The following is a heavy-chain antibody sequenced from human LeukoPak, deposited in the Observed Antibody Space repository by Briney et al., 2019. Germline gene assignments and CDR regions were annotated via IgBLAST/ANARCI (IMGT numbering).Heavy chain of an antibody. CDR2: ISGSGGST. CDR3: VKVLVVVAASCFDY. CDR1: GFTFSSYA. J-gene: IGHJ4*02. Sequence: PGGSLRLSXAASGFTFSSYAMSWVCQAPGKGLEWVSAISGSGGSTYYADSVKGRFTISRDNSKNTLYLQMNSLRAEDTAVYYCVKVLVVVAASCFDYWGQGTLVTVSS. D-gene: IGHD2-15*01. V-gene: IGHV3-23*01.